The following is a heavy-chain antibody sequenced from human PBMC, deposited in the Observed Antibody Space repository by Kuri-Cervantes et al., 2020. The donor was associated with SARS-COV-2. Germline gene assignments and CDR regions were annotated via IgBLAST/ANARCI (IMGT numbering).Heavy chain of an antibody. Sequence: GESLKISCAASGFTFSSYAMSWVRQAPGKGLEWVSAISGSGCSTYYADSVKGRFTISRDNSKNSLYLQMNSLRTEDTALYCCAKDDVPAAAIRGYYYFYGMDVWGQGTTFTVSS. D-gene: IGHD2-2*01. CDR1: GFTFSSYA. V-gene: IGHV3-23*01. CDR2: ISGSGCST. J-gene: IGHJ6*02. CDR3: AKDDVPAAAIRGYYYFYGMDV.